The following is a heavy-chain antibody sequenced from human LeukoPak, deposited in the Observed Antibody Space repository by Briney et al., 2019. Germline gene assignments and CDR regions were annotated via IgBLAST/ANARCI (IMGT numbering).Heavy chain of an antibody. D-gene: IGHD2-21*02. Sequence: SPGGSLRLSCAASGLTFNKYGMHWVRQAPGQGLEWMGWINPNSGGTNYAQKFQGRVTMTRDTSISTAYMELSRLRSDDTAVYYCAGYSSYCGGDCYSWFDPWGQGTLVTVSS. CDR3: AGYSSYCGGDCYSWFDP. CDR1: GLTFNKYG. CDR2: INPNSGGT. V-gene: IGHV1-2*02. J-gene: IGHJ5*02.